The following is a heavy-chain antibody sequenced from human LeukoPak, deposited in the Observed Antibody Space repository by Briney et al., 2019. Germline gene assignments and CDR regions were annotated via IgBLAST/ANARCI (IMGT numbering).Heavy chain of an antibody. Sequence: GGSLRLSCAASGFTFSSYWMSWVRQAPGKGLEWVANIKRDGSEKYYVDSVEGRFTISRDNAKNSLYLQMNSLRAEDTAVYYCARDRGYYYDSSGYYYYYWGQGTLVTVSS. CDR1: GFTFSSYW. D-gene: IGHD3-22*01. CDR2: IKRDGSEK. V-gene: IGHV3-7*01. J-gene: IGHJ4*02. CDR3: ARDRGYYYDSSGYYYYY.